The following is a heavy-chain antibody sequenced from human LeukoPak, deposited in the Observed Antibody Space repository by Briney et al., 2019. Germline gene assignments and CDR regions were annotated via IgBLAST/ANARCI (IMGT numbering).Heavy chain of an antibody. CDR1: GASISSYY. D-gene: IGHD6-13*01. V-gene: IGHV4-59*01. CDR3: ASGPYPAAGTDHQFDY. Sequence: PSETLSLTCTVSGASISSYYWSWIRQPPGKGLEWIGYTLYRGAIHSYPSLKSRVTISIDTSKNRFSLRLTSVTAADTAVYYCASGPYPAAGTDHQFDYWGQGILVTVFS. CDR2: TLYRGAI. J-gene: IGHJ4*02.